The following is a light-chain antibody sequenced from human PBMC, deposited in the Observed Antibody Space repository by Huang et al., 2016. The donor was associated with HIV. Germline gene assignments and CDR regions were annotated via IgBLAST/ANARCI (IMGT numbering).Light chain of an antibody. CDR2: GAS. V-gene: IGKV3-20*01. Sequence: EIVLTQSPDTLSLSPGERATLSCRASHSVTSNFLAWYQQKPGQSPRLLIYGASRRATGIPDRLSGSGSGTDFTLTITRLDPEDFAVYYCQQYGGSPLFTFGPGTKVDIK. CDR1: HSVTSNF. J-gene: IGKJ3*01. CDR3: QQYGGSPLFT.